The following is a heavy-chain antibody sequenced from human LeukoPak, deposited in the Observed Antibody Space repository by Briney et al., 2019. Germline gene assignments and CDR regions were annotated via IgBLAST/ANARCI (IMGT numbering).Heavy chain of an antibody. D-gene: IGHD6-19*01. CDR3: AKNLITVPALSPFDY. CDR1: GHTFTNNW. CDR2: IYPNASYS. V-gene: IGHV5-51*03. Sequence: PGESLTLSCKGYGHTFTNNWIAWVRQMHGKGLEGRGSIYPNASYSNYNPSFQGQLTISADNSINTAYLQWSSLKASDTATYYCAKNLITVPALSPFDYWGQGSLVTVSS. J-gene: IGHJ4*02.